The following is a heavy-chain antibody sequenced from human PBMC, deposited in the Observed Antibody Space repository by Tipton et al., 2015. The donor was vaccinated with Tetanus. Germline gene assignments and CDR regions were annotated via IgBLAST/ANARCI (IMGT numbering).Heavy chain of an antibody. CDR1: GGSIIVSNFY. V-gene: IGHV4-39*01. CDR3: ARLSSSANDAHAFDI. Sequence: TLSLTCRVSGGSIIVSNFYWGWIRQPPGKGLEWIGSIYYSGSTYYNPSLRSRVTLSVDTSNTQFSLRVTSVTAADTAVYYCARLSSSANDAHAFDIWGQGTMVTVSS. D-gene: IGHD3-22*01. J-gene: IGHJ3*02. CDR2: IYYSGST.